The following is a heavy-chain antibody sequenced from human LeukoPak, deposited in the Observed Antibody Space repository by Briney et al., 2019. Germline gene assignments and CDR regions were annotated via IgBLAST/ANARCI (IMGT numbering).Heavy chain of an antibody. J-gene: IGHJ4*02. CDR3: ARGYDSSDQANY. Sequence: GGSLRLSCAASGFTFSSYGMHWVRPAPGKGLEWVEVISYDGSNKYYADSVKGRFTISRDNSKNTLYLQMNSLRAEDTAVYYCARGYDSSDQANYWGQGNLVTVSS. CDR2: ISYDGSNK. CDR1: GFTFSSYG. D-gene: IGHD3-22*01. V-gene: IGHV3-30*03.